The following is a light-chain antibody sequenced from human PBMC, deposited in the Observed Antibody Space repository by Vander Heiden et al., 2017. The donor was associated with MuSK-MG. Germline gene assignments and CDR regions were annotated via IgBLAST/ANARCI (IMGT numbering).Light chain of an antibody. Sequence: DIQMTPSPSSLSASVGDRVTITCRARQSTSSYLNWYQQKPGKAPKLLIYAASSLQSGVPSRFSGSGSGTDFTLTISSLQPEDFATYYCQQSYSTPPTFGQGTKLEIK. J-gene: IGKJ2*01. V-gene: IGKV1-39*01. CDR2: AAS. CDR3: QQSYSTPPT. CDR1: QSTSSY.